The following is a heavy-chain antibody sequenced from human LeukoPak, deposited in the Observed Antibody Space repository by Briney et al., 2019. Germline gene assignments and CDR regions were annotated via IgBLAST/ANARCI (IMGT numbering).Heavy chain of an antibody. D-gene: IGHD2-2*01. Sequence: ETSLRLSCAASGFTFSSYGMHWVRQAPGKGLEWVALISFDGTNKYYADSVKGRFTISRDDSKKTLYLQMSSLRAEDTAVYYCARDSRYIVGVPSTLPPNYYFDYWGQGTLVTVSS. J-gene: IGHJ4*02. CDR1: GFTFSSYG. V-gene: IGHV3-30*03. CDR2: ISFDGTNK. CDR3: ARDSRYIVGVPSTLPPNYYFDY.